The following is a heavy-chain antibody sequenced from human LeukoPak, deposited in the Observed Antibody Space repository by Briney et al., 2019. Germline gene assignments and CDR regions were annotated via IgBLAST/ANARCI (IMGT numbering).Heavy chain of an antibody. V-gene: IGHV3-20*04. CDR1: GFTFDDYG. CDR2: INWNGGST. D-gene: IGHD6-25*01. J-gene: IGHJ6*03. CDR3: ARATRSGLSQYYYYYMDV. Sequence: PGGSLRLSCAASGFTFDDYGMSWVRQAPGKGLEWVSGINWNGGSTGYADSVKGRFTISRDNAKNSLYLQMNSLRAEDTALYYCARATRSGLSQYYYYYMDVWGKGTTVTISS.